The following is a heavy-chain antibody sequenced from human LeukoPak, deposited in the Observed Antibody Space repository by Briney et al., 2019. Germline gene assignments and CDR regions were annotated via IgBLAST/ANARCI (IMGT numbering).Heavy chain of an antibody. CDR3: ARVGGYYRGSKYWYFDL. D-gene: IGHD5-12*01. V-gene: IGHV4-34*01. Sequence: PSETLSLTCAVYGGSFSGYYWSWIRQPPGKGLEWIGEINHSGSTNYNPSLKSRVTISVDTSKNQFSLKLSSVTAADTAVYYCARVGGYYRGSKYWYFDLWGRGTLVTVSS. CDR1: GGSFSGYY. J-gene: IGHJ2*01. CDR2: INHSGST.